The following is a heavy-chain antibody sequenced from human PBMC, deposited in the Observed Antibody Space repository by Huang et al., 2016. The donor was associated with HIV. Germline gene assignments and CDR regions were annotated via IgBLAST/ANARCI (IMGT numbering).Heavy chain of an antibody. D-gene: IGHD3-9*01. CDR1: GGAISSGNYY. CDR2: IYTRGTT. J-gene: IGHJ3*02. V-gene: IGHV4-61*09. Sequence: QVQLQESGPGLVKPSQTLSLTCRVSGGAISSGNYYWSRIRQPSGKGLELIGHIYTRGTTIYNSSLKSRVTISVATAKNQFSLKLSSVTAADTAVYYCARLTGYSTFDIWGHGTVVTVSS. CDR3: ARLTGYSTFDI.